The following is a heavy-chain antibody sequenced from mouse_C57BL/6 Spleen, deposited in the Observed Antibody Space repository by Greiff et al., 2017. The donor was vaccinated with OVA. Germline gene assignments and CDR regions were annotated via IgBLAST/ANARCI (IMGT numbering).Heavy chain of an antibody. CDR2: IDPETGGT. D-gene: IGHD2-5*01. J-gene: IGHJ4*01. V-gene: IGHV1-15*01. Sequence: VHLVESGAELVRPGASVTLSCKASGYTFTDYEMHWVKQTPVHGLEWIGAIDPETGGTAYNQKFKGKAILTADKSSSTAYMELRSLTSEDSAVYYCTRRDSNSYYYAMDYWGQGTSVTVSS. CDR1: GYTFTDYE. CDR3: TRRDSNSYYYAMDY.